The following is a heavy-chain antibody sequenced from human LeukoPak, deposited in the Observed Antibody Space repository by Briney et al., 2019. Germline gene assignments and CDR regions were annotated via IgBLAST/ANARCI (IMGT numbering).Heavy chain of an antibody. CDR3: AKAEDRRTIFGVVIGNFDY. V-gene: IGHV3-23*01. Sequence: GGSLRLSCAASGFTFSIYAMSWVRQAPGKGLEWGSAISGSGGSTYYTDFVKGRFTISRDNSKNTLYLQMSSLRAEDTAVYYCAKAEDRRTIFGVVIGNFDYWGQGTLVTVSS. J-gene: IGHJ4*02. D-gene: IGHD3-3*01. CDR1: GFTFSIYA. CDR2: ISGSGGST.